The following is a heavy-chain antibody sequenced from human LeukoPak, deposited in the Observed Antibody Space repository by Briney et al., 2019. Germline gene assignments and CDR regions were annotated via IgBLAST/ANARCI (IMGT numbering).Heavy chain of an antibody. V-gene: IGHV1-69*04. CDR3: ARDPGVVVTAIEFDY. J-gene: IGHJ4*02. Sequence: RASVTVSCKASGGTFSSYAISWVRQAPGQGLEWMGRIIPILGIANYAQKFQGRVTITADKSTSTAYMELSSLRSVDTAVYYCARDPGVVVTAIEFDYWGQGTLVTVSS. D-gene: IGHD2-21*02. CDR1: GGTFSSYA. CDR2: IIPILGIA.